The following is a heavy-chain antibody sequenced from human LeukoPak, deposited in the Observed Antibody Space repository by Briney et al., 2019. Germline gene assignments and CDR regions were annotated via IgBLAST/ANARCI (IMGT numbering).Heavy chain of an antibody. CDR3: ARGSAPDYFDY. J-gene: IGHJ4*02. Sequence: SETLSLTCTVSGGSISSSSYYWGWIRQPPGKGLEWIGSIYYSGSTYYNPSLKSRVTISVDTSKNQFSLQLNSVTPEDTAVYYCARGSAPDYFDYWGQGTLVTVSS. D-gene: IGHD3-10*01. CDR1: GGSISSSSYY. CDR2: IYYSGST. V-gene: IGHV4-39*01.